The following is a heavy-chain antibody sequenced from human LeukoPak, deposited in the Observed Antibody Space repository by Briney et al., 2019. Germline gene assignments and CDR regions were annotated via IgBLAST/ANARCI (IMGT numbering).Heavy chain of an antibody. J-gene: IGHJ4*02. CDR2: ISAYNGNT. V-gene: IGHV1-18*04. D-gene: IGHD6-19*01. Sequence: GASVKVSCKASGYTFTSYGISWVRQAPGQGLEWMGWISAYNGNTNYAQKLQGRVTMTTDTSTSTAYMELRSLRSDDTAVYYCARDQRIWCSSGWPYFDYWGQGTLVTVSS. CDR3: ARDQRIWCSSGWPYFDY. CDR1: GYTFTSYG.